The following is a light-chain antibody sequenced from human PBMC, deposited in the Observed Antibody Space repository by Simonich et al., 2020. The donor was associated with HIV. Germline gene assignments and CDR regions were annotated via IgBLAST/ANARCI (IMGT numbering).Light chain of an antibody. Sequence: EIVMTQSPATLSVSPGERANLSCTASQSISNNLAWYQQKPGQPLKLLIYWASTRESGVPDRFSASGSWTDFTLTISSLQAEDVAIYYCQQYYSTPPTFGQGTKVEIK. CDR3: QQYYSTPPT. J-gene: IGKJ1*01. CDR1: QSISNN. V-gene: IGKV4-1*01. CDR2: WAS.